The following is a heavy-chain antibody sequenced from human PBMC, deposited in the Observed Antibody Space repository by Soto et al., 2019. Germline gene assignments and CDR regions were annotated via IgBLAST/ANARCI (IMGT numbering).Heavy chain of an antibody. J-gene: IGHJ6*03. V-gene: IGHV6-1*01. D-gene: IGHD1-7*01. CDR3: AGTTALQCYYIDV. Sequence: QVQLQQSGPGLVKPSQTLSLTCAISGDSVSSNSAAWNWVRRSPSGGLEWLGRTYYRCRWYNDYTVSVCSRITINPDTSKNPVSLPLTSVTPEDTAVYCCAGTTALQCYYIDVWDKGLTVTVA. CDR1: GDSVSSNSAA. CDR2: TYYRCRWYN.